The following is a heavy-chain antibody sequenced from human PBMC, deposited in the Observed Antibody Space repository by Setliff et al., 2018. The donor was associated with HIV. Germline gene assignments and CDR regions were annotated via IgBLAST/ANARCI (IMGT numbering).Heavy chain of an antibody. CDR3: ARGGVYYYDSSGWSMDY. V-gene: IGHV1-69*13. D-gene: IGHD3-22*01. J-gene: IGHJ4*02. Sequence: SVKVSCKASGGTFSSYAISWVRQAPGQGLGWMGGIIPVFGTTNYAQKFQGRVTITADESMSTAYMELSSLRSEDTAVYYCARGGVYYYDSSGWSMDYWGQGTLVTVSS. CDR2: IIPVFGTT. CDR1: GGTFSSYA.